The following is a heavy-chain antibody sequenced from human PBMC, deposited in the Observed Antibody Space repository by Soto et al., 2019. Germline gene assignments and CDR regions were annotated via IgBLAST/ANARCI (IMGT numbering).Heavy chain of an antibody. V-gene: IGHV3-48*04. CDR2: ISSSSSTI. Sequence: GESLKISCAASGFTFSSYSMNWVRQAPRKGLEWVSYISSSSSTIYYADSVKGRFTISRDNAKNSLYLQMNSLRAEDTAVYYCARDYESDAFDIWGQGTMVTVSS. D-gene: IGHD3-16*01. J-gene: IGHJ3*02. CDR1: GFTFSSYS. CDR3: ARDYESDAFDI.